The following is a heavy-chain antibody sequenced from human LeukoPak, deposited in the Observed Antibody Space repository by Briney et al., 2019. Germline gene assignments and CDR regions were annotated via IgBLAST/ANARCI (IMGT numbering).Heavy chain of an antibody. CDR2: IKQDGSGK. CDR3: ARWIGGFDY. CDR1: GFTFSNYW. D-gene: IGHD3-10*01. V-gene: IGHV3-7*01. J-gene: IGHJ4*02. Sequence: PGGSLRLSCAASGFTFSNYWMNWVRQTPGKGLEWVANIKQDGSGKYYVDSVEGRFTISRDNAKNSLYLQMNSLRAEDTAIYYCARWIGGFDYWGQGALVTVSS.